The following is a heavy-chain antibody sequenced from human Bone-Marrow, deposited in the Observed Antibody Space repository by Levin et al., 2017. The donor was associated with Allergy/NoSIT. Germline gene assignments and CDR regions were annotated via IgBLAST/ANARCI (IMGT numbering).Heavy chain of an antibody. Sequence: PGGSLRLSCAASGFTFSSYGMHWVRQAPGKGLAWVAALSYDGSYIFYEDSVKGRFTISRDNSKNTLYLQMTSLRVEDTAVYYCAKDPNFGVVGGEYYYMDVWGKGTTVTVSS. CDR1: GFTFSSYG. CDR2: LSYDGSYI. V-gene: IGHV3-30*18. CDR3: AKDPNFGVVGGEYYYMDV. J-gene: IGHJ6*03. D-gene: IGHD3-3*01.